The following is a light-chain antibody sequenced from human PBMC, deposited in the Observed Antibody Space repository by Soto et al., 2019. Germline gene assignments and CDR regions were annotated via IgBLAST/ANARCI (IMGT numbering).Light chain of an antibody. CDR2: GAS. Sequence: EIVLTPSPGTLSLSPWERAPLSCRASQSFNSIYLAWYQQKPGRAPRLLIYGASSRATGIPDRFSGSGSGTDFTLTISRLEPEDFAVYYCHQYDSWTFGQGTKVDIK. J-gene: IGKJ1*01. CDR3: HQYDSWT. V-gene: IGKV3-20*01. CDR1: QSFNSIY.